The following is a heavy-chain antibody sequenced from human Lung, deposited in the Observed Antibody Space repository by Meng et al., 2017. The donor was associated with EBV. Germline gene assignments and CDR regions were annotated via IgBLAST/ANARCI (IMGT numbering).Heavy chain of an antibody. V-gene: IGHV1-18*01. Sequence: QVPRGQVGAEVKKPGASVEVSCKASGYTFTSYGITWGRQAPGQGLEWMGWISTYNGKTDYAQKLQGRVTMTTDTSPSTAYMELRSLKSDDTAVYYCARLVYCGGACYSALDYWGQGTLVTVSS. CDR2: ISTYNGKT. D-gene: IGHD2-21*02. J-gene: IGHJ4*02. CDR1: GYTFTSYG. CDR3: ARLVYCGGACYSALDY.